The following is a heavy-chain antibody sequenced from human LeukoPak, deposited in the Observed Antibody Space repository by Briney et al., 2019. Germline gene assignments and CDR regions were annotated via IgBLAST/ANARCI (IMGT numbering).Heavy chain of an antibody. CDR1: GFTFSSYA. D-gene: IGHD2-21*02. J-gene: IGHJ4*02. CDR2: ISGSGGST. CDR3: AKESGAYGGNSGGNFDS. V-gene: IGHV3-23*01. Sequence: GGSLRLSCAASGFTFSSYAMSWVRQAPGKGLEWVSAISGSGGSTYYADSVKGRFTISRDNSKNTLYVQINSLRAEDTATYYCAKESGAYGGNSGGNFDSWGQGTVVTVSS.